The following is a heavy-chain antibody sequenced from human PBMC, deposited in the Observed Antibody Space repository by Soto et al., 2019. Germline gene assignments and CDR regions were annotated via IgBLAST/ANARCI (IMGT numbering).Heavy chain of an antibody. CDR2: ISYDGSNK. CDR1: GFTFSSYG. Sequence: QVQLVESGGGVVQPGRSLRLSCAASGFTFSSYGMHWVRQAPGKGLEWVAVISYDGSNKYYADSVKGRFTISRDNSKNKLYRQMNSLRAEDTAVYYCAKSKTLYYYDGMDVWGQGTTVTVSS. V-gene: IGHV3-30*18. CDR3: AKSKTLYYYDGMDV. J-gene: IGHJ6*02.